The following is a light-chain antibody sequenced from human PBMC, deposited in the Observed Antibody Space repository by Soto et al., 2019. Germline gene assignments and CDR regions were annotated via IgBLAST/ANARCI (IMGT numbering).Light chain of an antibody. CDR2: DAS. CDR3: QQYDNLCT. V-gene: IGKV1-33*01. CDR1: QDISNY. J-gene: IGKJ4*01. Sequence: DIQMTQSPSSLSASVGDRVTITCQASQDISNYVSWYQQKPGKAPKLLIYDASTLETGVPSRFSGRGSGTDFTFTISSLQPEDIATYYCQQYDNLCTFGGATKVDIK.